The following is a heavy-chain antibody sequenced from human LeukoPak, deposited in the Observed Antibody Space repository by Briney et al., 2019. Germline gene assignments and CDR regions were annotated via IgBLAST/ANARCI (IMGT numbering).Heavy chain of an antibody. CDR2: INSDGSST. J-gene: IGHJ4*02. V-gene: IGHV3-74*01. Sequence: GGSLRLSCAASGFTFSSYWMHWVRQAPGKGLVWVSHINSDGSSTSYADSVKGRFTISRDNAKNTLYLQMNSLRAEDTAVYYCARVYYDSSGYSVVDYWGQGTLVTVSS. CDR3: ARVYYDSSGYSVVDY. D-gene: IGHD3-22*01. CDR1: GFTFSSYW.